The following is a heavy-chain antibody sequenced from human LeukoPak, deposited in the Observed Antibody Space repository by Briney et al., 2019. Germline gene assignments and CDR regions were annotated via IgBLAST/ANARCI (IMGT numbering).Heavy chain of an antibody. V-gene: IGHV1-3*01. CDR3: ARAGSGASSIAAAGKAFDI. CDR2: INAGNGNT. D-gene: IGHD6-13*01. CDR1: GYTFTSYA. J-gene: IGHJ3*02. Sequence: ASVKVSCKASGYTFTSYAMHWVRQAPGQRLEWMGWINAGNGNTKYSQKFQGRVTITRDTSASTAYMELSSLRSEDTAVYYCARAGSGASSIAAAGKAFDIWGQGTMVTVSS.